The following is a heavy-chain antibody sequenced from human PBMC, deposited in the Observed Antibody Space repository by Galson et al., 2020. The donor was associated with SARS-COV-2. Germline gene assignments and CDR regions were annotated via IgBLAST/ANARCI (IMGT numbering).Heavy chain of an antibody. J-gene: IGHJ6*03. Sequence: GESLKISCKASGYTFTSYGISWVRQAPGQGLEWMGWISAYNGNTNYAQKLQGRGTMTTDTSTSTAYMELRSLRSDDTAVYYCAVDRCTNGLCHRAYYMDVWGKGTTVTVSS. D-gene: IGHD2-8*01. CDR2: ISAYNGNT. V-gene: IGHV1-18*01. CDR1: GYTFTSYG. CDR3: AVDRCTNGLCHRAYYMDV.